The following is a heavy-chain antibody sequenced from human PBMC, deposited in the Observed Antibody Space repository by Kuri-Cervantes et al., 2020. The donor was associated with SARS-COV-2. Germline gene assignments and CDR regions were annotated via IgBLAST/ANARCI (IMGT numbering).Heavy chain of an antibody. CDR2: IIPILGIA. D-gene: IGHD4-23*01. CDR1: GGTFSSYA. J-gene: IGHJ4*02. V-gene: IGHV1-69*10. Sequence: SVKVSCKASGGTFSSYAISWVRQAPGQGLEWMGGIIPILGIANYAQKFQGRVTMTRDTSTSTVYMELSSLRSEDTAVYYCARKDVLSGNYGFDYWGQGTLVTVSS. CDR3: ARKDVLSGNYGFDY.